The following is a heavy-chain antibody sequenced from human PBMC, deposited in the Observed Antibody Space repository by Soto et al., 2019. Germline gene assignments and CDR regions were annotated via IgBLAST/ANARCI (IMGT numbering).Heavy chain of an antibody. CDR2: ISGSGGST. J-gene: IGHJ4*02. CDR3: SKDVGYSSCHPGDY. Sequence: EVQLLESGGGLVQPGGSLRLSCAASGFTFSSYAMSWVRQAPGKGLEWVSAISGSGGSTYYADSVKGRFTISRDNSKNALYLQMNSLRAEDTVVYYGSKDVGYSSCHPGDYWGQGNLVTVSS. D-gene: IGHD6-6*01. CDR1: GFTFSSYA. V-gene: IGHV3-23*01.